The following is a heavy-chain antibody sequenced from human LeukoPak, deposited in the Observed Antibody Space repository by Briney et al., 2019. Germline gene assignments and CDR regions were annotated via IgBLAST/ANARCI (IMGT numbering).Heavy chain of an antibody. Sequence: PSETLSLTCAVYGGSFSGYYWSWIRQPPGKGLEWIGEINHSGSTNYNPSLKSRVTISVDTSKNQFSLKLSSVTAADTAVYYCARDGVRGHYLNWFDPWGQGTLVTVSS. V-gene: IGHV4-34*01. D-gene: IGHD2/OR15-2a*01. CDR1: GGSFSGYY. CDR3: ARDGVRGHYLNWFDP. J-gene: IGHJ5*02. CDR2: INHSGST.